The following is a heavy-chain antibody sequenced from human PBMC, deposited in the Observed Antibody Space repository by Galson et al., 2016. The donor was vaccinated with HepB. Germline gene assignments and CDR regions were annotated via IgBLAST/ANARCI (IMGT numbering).Heavy chain of an antibody. Sequence: SLRLSCAASGFTFSSYAMSWVRQAPGKGLEWVSLITGSASSTYYADSVKGRLTISRDNSRNSLFVQMTSLRAEDTAVYYCAKTETPGAPGRIGHIDFWGQGTLVTVSS. CDR1: GFTFSSYA. CDR3: AKTETPGAPGRIGHIDF. V-gene: IGHV3-23*01. CDR2: ITGSASST. D-gene: IGHD1-26*01. J-gene: IGHJ4*02.